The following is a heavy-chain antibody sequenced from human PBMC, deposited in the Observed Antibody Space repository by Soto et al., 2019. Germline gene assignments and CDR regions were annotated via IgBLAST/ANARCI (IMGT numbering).Heavy chain of an antibody. J-gene: IGHJ4*02. V-gene: IGHV4-30-4*01. D-gene: IGHD3-3*01. Sequence: PSETLSLTCTVSGGSISSGDYYWSWIRQPPGKGLEWIGYIYYSGSTYYNPSLKSRVTISVDTSKNQFSLKLSSVTAADTAVYYCARVSTYYDFWSGYSGPNYFDYWGQGTLVTVSS. CDR2: IYYSGST. CDR3: ARVSTYYDFWSGYSGPNYFDY. CDR1: GGSISSGDYY.